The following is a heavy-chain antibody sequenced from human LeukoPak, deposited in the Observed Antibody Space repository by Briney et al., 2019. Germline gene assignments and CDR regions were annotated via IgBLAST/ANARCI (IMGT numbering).Heavy chain of an antibody. D-gene: IGHD3-9*01. J-gene: IGHJ5*02. CDR2: ISYDGSNK. CDR3: AKSNRFDWLPPWNH. CDR1: GFRCSSDG. Sequence: GGSLRLSCAASGFRCSSDGMHWVRQAPGKELEWVAVISYDGSNKFYADSVKGRFTISRDNSKSTLYLQMNTLRVEDTAVYYCAKSNRFDWLPPWNHWGQGTLVTVSA. V-gene: IGHV3-30*18.